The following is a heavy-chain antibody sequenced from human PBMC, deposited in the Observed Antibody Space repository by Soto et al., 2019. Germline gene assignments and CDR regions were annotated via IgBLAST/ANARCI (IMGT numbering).Heavy chain of an antibody. CDR1: GFTFSSHS. CDR2: IYRSSVFRFGPNE. Sequence: PGGSLRLSCAASGFTFSSHSMNWVRHAPGKGLEWVASIYRSSVFRFGPNEFYADSVRGRFIISRDNTNNLVFLQMDSLRVEDTAVYYCAREFSSQLPLDYWGQGTLVTVSS. CDR3: AREFSSQLPLDY. J-gene: IGHJ4*02. V-gene: IGHV3-21*01.